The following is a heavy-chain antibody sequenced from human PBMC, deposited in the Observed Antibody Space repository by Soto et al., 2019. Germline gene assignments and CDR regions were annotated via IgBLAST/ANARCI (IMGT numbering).Heavy chain of an antibody. V-gene: IGHV3-30-3*01. CDR1: GFTFSNYA. CDR2: ISYDGSNK. CDR3: ARGITMVRGLIIDYFDY. D-gene: IGHD3-10*01. Sequence: VQLVESGGGVVQPGRSLRLSCAASGFTFSNYAMHWVRQAPGKGLEWVAVISYDGSNKYYADSVKGRFTISRDNSKNTLYLQMNSLRAEDTAVYYCARGITMVRGLIIDYFDYWGQGTLVTVSS. J-gene: IGHJ4*02.